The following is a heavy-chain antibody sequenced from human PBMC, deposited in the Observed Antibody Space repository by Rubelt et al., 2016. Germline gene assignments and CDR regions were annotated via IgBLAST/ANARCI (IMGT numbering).Heavy chain of an antibody. CDR1: GGSFTGYS. Sequence: QVQLQQWGAGLLNPSETLSLTCAVYGGSFTGYSWSWIRQPPGKGLEWIGEINDSGGTNYNPSLMSRVTISMDTSKNQFSLNRRTGTAAETAVYYCARSMIIVPTGSFDVWGQGTMLTVSS. CDR2: INDSGGT. J-gene: IGHJ3*01. V-gene: IGHV4-34*02. D-gene: IGHD2/OR15-2a*01. CDR3: ARSMIIVPTGSFDV.